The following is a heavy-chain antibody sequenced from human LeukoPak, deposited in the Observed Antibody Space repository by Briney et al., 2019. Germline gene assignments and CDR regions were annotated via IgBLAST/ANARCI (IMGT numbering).Heavy chain of an antibody. CDR1: GGSIRSGDYS. CDR3: AREITSIAAAGTIWFDP. D-gene: IGHD6-13*01. Sequence: SQTLSLTCTVSGGSIRSGDYSWSWIRQPPGKGLEWIGYIYYSGSTYYNPSLKSRVTISVDTSKNQFSLKLSSVTAADTAVYYCAREITSIAAAGTIWFDPWGQGTLVTVSS. J-gene: IGHJ5*02. CDR2: IYYSGST. V-gene: IGHV4-30-4*01.